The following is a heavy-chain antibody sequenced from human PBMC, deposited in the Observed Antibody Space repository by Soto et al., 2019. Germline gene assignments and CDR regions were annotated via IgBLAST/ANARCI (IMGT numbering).Heavy chain of an antibody. J-gene: IGHJ4*02. V-gene: IGHV3-7*01. Sequence: QLVESGGGLVLPGGSLRLSCGASGFTFSSYWMSWVRQAPGKGLEWVANIKEDGSDKYYVDSVKGRFTISRDNAKNSLYLQMNSLRAEDTAVYYCASCGAVAGTHWGQGSLVTVST. D-gene: IGHD6-19*01. CDR1: GFTFSSYW. CDR2: IKEDGSDK. CDR3: ASCGAVAGTH.